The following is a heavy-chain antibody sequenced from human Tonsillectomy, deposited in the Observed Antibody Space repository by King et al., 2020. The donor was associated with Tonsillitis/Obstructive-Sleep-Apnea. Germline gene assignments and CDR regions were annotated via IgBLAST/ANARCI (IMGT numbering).Heavy chain of an antibody. CDR2: SWFDGSKE. CDR3: VRAYYSNYDLYFLDR. V-gene: IGHV3-33*01. CDR1: GFMFTSHG. J-gene: IGHJ5*02. D-gene: IGHD4-11*01. Sequence: VQLVESGGGVVQPGGSLRLSCVASGFMFTSHGFHWVRQAPGKGLEWLAFSWFDGSKEHYADSVKGRFLISRDNSKNTVYLQMNTLRAEDTAVYFCVRAYYSNYDLYFLDRWGQGTLVTVSS.